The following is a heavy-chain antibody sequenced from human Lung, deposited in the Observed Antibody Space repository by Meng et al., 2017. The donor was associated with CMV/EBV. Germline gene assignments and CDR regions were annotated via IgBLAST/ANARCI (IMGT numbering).Heavy chain of an antibody. Sequence: VPLLQTGPGLLNPHQTLSLTCTFSGGSIGSGGYSWSSIRQHPVKGLEWIGYIYYTGITFYNPSLKSRVTISVDTSKTQFSLKLIPATAADTAVYYCAREAGRDGYATPKFDYWGQGTLVTVSS. CDR1: GGSIGSGGYS. CDR2: IYYTGIT. J-gene: IGHJ4*02. CDR3: AREAGRDGYATPKFDY. V-gene: IGHV4-31*03. D-gene: IGHD5-24*01.